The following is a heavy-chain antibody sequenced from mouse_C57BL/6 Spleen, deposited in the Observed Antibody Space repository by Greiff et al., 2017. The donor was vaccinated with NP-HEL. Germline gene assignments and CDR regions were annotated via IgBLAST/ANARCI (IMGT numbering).Heavy chain of an antibody. J-gene: IGHJ2*01. CDR2: INYDGSST. V-gene: IGHV5-16*01. CDR3: ARSPPNWVFDY. CDR1: GFTFSDYY. D-gene: IGHD4-1*01. Sequence: EVKVVESEGGLVQPGRSMKLSCTASGFTFSDYYMAWVRQVPEKGLEWVANINYDGSSTYYLDSLKSRFIISRDNAKNILYLQMSSLKSEDTATYYCARSPPNWVFDYWGQGTTLTVSS.